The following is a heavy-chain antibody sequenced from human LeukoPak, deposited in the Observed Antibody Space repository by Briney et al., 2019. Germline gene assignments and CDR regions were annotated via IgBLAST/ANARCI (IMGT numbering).Heavy chain of an antibody. V-gene: IGHV1-69*05. CDR3: ARGQVEHIVVVTAILDFDY. J-gene: IGHJ4*02. D-gene: IGHD2-21*02. CDR1: GGTFSSYA. CDR2: IIPIFGTA. Sequence: GASVKVSCKASGGTFSSYAISWVRQAPGQGLEWMGGIIPIFGTANYAQKLQGRVIMTTDTSTSTAYMELRSLRSDDTAVYYCARGQVEHIVVVTAILDFDYWDQGTLVTVSS.